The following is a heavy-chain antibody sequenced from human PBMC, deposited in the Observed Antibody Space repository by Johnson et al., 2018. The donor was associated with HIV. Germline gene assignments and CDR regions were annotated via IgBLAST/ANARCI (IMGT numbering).Heavy chain of an antibody. J-gene: IGHJ3*02. CDR2: ITGSGGST. CDR1: GFTFSNYV. Sequence: EVQLVESGGGLVQSGGSLRLSCAASGFTFSNYVMSWVRQAPGKGLEWVSSITGSGGSTYYADSVKGRFTISRDNSKNTLYLQMNSLRAEDTAVYYCARDRHDSSGYYWSMGDAFDIWGQGTMVTVSS. CDR3: ARDRHDSSGYYWSMGDAFDI. D-gene: IGHD3-22*01. V-gene: IGHV3-23*04.